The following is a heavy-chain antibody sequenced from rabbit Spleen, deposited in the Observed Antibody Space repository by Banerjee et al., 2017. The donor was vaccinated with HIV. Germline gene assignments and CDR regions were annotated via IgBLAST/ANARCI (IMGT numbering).Heavy chain of an antibody. CDR3: ARDLVGVIGWNFYL. D-gene: IGHD2-1*01. V-gene: IGHV1S45*01. J-gene: IGHJ4*01. Sequence: LEESGGGLVQPEGSLTLTCKASGFSFSDRDVMCWVRQAPGKGLQWIACINASTGKPVYATWASGRFTISRTSSTTVTLRMTSLTVADRATYFCARDLVGVIGWNFYLWGPGTLVTVS. CDR2: INASTGKP. CDR1: GFSFSDRDV.